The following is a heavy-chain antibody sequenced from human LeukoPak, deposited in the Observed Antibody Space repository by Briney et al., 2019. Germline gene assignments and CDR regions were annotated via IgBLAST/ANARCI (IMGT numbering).Heavy chain of an antibody. V-gene: IGHV4-31*03. J-gene: IGHJ3*02. CDR2: IFYGGST. Sequence: PSETLSLTCTVSGGSISSAGYYWSWIRQHPGKGLEWIGYIFYGGSTYYNPSLKSRVNISADTSQNQFSLKLSSVTAADTAVYYCARVSANAFDIWGQGTMVTVSS. CDR1: GGSISSAGYY. CDR3: ARVSANAFDI.